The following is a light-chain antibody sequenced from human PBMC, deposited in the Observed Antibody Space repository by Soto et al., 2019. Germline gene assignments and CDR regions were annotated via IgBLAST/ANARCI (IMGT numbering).Light chain of an antibody. Sequence: QSVLTQPPSVSGSPGQSITISCTGTSSDVGGYNYVSWYQQHPGKAPKLMIYEVSKRPTGVSNRFSGSKSGNTASLTFSGLQAEDEADYYCSSYTGSNEFLVFGGGTKLTVL. V-gene: IGLV2-14*01. CDR3: SSYTGSNEFLV. CDR1: SSDVGGYNY. CDR2: EVS. J-gene: IGLJ3*02.